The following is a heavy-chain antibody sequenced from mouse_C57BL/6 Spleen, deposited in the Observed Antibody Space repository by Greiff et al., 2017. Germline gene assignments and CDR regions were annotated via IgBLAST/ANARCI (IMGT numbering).Heavy chain of an antibody. Sequence: EVQLVESGGGLVKPGGSLKLSCAASGFTFSDYGMHWVRQAPEKGLEWVAYISSGSSTIYYADTVKGRFTISRDNAKNTLFLQMTSLRSEDTAMYYCARLMVKAWFAYWGQVTLVTVSA. CDR1: GFTFSDYG. V-gene: IGHV5-17*01. CDR2: ISSGSSTI. J-gene: IGHJ3*01. CDR3: ARLMVKAWFAY. D-gene: IGHD2-3*01.